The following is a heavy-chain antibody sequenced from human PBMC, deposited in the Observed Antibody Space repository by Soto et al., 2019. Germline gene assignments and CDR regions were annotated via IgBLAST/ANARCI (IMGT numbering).Heavy chain of an antibody. V-gene: IGHV4-59*01. Sequence: PSETLSLTCTVSGGSISSYYWSWIRQPPGKGLEWIGYIYYSGSTNYNPSLKSRVTISVDTSKNQFSLKLRSVTAADTAVYYCASAPYYYGSGSRWFDPWGQGTLVTVSS. CDR3: ASAPYYYGSGSRWFDP. J-gene: IGHJ5*02. CDR2: IYYSGST. CDR1: GGSISSYY. D-gene: IGHD3-10*01.